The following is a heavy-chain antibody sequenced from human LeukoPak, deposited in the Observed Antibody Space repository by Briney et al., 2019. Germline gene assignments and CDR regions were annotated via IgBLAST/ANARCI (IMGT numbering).Heavy chain of an antibody. J-gene: IGHJ4*02. Sequence: ESGGSLRLSCAASGFTFSSYAMSWVRQAPGKGLEWVSAISGSGGSTYYADSVKGRFTISRGNSKNTLYLQMNSLRAEDTAVYYCAKGSLYYDFWSGYYFYDYFDYWGQGTLVTVSS. CDR2: ISGSGGST. CDR3: AKGSLYYDFWSGYYFYDYFDY. D-gene: IGHD3-3*01. CDR1: GFTFSSYA. V-gene: IGHV3-23*01.